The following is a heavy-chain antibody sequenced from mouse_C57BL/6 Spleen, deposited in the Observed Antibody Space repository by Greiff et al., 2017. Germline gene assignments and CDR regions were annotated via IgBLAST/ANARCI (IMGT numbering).Heavy chain of an antibody. V-gene: IGHV2-2*01. Sequence: QVQLKESGPGLVQPSQSLSITCTASGFSLTSYGVHWVRQSPGQGLEWLGVIWSGGSADYNAAFISRLSISKDKSKSQVFFKMNSLQADDTAIYYCARETTVVAYYAMDYWGQGTSVTVSS. CDR1: GFSLTSYG. J-gene: IGHJ4*01. CDR3: ARETTVVAYYAMDY. CDR2: IWSGGSA. D-gene: IGHD1-1*01.